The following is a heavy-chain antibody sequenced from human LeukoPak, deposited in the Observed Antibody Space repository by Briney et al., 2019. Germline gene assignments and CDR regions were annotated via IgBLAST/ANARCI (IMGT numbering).Heavy chain of an antibody. V-gene: IGHV1-46*01. Sequence: ASVKVSCKASGYTFSNYGMNWVRQAPGQGLEWMGLINPTGGSTGYAQKFQGRVTMTRDMSTSTDYMELSSLRSEDTAIYYCARDNSVGDNAWWFDPWGQGTLVTVSS. CDR3: ARDNSVGDNAWWFDP. J-gene: IGHJ5*02. CDR2: INPTGGST. D-gene: IGHD1-26*01. CDR1: GYTFSNYG.